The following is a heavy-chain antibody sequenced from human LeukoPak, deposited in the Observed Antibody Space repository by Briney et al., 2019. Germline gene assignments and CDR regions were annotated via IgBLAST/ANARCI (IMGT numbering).Heavy chain of an antibody. Sequence: ASVKVSCKASGGTFSSYTISWVRQAPGQGLEWMGRIIPILGIANYAQKFQGRVTITADKSTSTAYMELSSLRSEDTAVYYCAGGRALKDYGDYQDAFDIWGQGTMVTVSS. V-gene: IGHV1-69*02. CDR1: GGTFSSYT. CDR2: IIPILGIA. D-gene: IGHD4-17*01. J-gene: IGHJ3*02. CDR3: AGGRALKDYGDYQDAFDI.